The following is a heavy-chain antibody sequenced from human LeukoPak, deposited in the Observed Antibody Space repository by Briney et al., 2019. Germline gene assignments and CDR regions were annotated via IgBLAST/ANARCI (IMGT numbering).Heavy chain of an antibody. CDR1: GFSFSSYS. D-gene: IGHD5-18*01. CDR2: ISSSSSYI. CDR3: ARVGQDEGMIQLWLLWYHFDY. V-gene: IGHV3-21*01. J-gene: IGHJ4*02. Sequence: KPGGSLRLSCAASGFSFSSYSMNWVRQAPGKGLEWVSSISSSSSYIYYADSVKGRFTISRDNAKNSLYLQMNSLRAEDTAVYYCARVGQDEGMIQLWLLWYHFDYWGQGTLVTVSS.